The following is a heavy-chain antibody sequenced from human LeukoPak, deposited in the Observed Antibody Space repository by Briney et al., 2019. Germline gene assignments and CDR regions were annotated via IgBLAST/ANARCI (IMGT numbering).Heavy chain of an antibody. V-gene: IGHV3-23*01. J-gene: IGHJ6*02. Sequence: GSLRLSCAASGFTFSSYSMNWVRQPPGKGLGGVSAIIGSGGGTYYADSVKGRLTISRDNSKNTLYLQMNSLRAEDTAVYYCAKGWSVRDVVVVPAAIGYYYGMDVWGQGTTVTVSS. CDR1: GFTFSSYS. D-gene: IGHD2-2*01. CDR2: IIGSGGGT. CDR3: AKGWSVRDVVVVPAAIGYYYGMDV.